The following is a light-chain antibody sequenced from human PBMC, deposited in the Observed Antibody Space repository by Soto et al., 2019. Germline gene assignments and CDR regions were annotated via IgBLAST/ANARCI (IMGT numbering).Light chain of an antibody. CDR1: LNIGYS. Sequence: DIQMTQSPSSLSASVGDRVTITCRASLNIGYSLSWFQQKAGKPPTQLLYGASALQSGVPVRFGRSASGTSFTRTIRHMQREDFGTYYGLQYYSLPRTVGQGSRV. J-gene: IGKJ1*01. CDR3: LQYYSLPRT. CDR2: GAS. V-gene: IGKV1-39*01.